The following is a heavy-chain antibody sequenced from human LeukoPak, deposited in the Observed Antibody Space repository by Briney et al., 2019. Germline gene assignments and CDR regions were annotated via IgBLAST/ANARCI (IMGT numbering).Heavy chain of an antibody. V-gene: IGHV3-23*01. CDR3: TKELPGVFDY. CDR2: IGASGSST. Sequence: GGSLRLSCAASGFTFSSYSMNWVRQAPGKGLEWVSAIGASGSSTYYADSVKGRFTISRDNSRNTLYLQMNSLRGEDTAIYYCTKELPGVFDYWGQGTLVTVSS. D-gene: IGHD2-8*01. CDR1: GFTFSSYS. J-gene: IGHJ4*02.